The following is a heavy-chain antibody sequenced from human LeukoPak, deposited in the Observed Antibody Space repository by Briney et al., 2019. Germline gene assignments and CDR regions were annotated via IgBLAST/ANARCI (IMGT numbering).Heavy chain of an antibody. CDR3: ARVDSWSSGRGIDY. J-gene: IGHJ4*02. D-gene: IGHD6-19*01. CDR2: IYYGGST. V-gene: IGHV4-59*01. CDR1: GGSISSYY. Sequence: PPETLSLTCTVSGGSISSYYWSWIRQPPGKGLEWIGHIYYGGSTKYNPSLKSRVTISVDTSKNQFSLKLSSVTAADTAVYYCARVDSWSSGRGIDYWGQGTLVTVSS.